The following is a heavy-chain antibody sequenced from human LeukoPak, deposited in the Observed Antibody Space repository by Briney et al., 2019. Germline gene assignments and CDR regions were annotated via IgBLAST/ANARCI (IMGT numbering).Heavy chain of an antibody. D-gene: IGHD6-19*01. Sequence: PSETLSLTCAVYGGSFSGYYWSWIRQPPGKGLEWIGEINHSGSTNYNPSLKSRVTISVDKSKNQFSLKLSSVTAADTAVYYCARSWLASSRGLAFGGQGTLVTVSS. CDR3: ARSWLASSRGLAF. V-gene: IGHV4-34*01. CDR1: GGSFSGYY. CDR2: INHSGST. J-gene: IGHJ4*02.